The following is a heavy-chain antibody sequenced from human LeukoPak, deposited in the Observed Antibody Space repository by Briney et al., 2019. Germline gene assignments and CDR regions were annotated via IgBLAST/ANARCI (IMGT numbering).Heavy chain of an antibody. CDR2: ISSSSSYI. CDR1: GFTFGNYA. CDR3: AKSGEYYDFWSGYYTSGYFDY. V-gene: IGHV3-23*01. Sequence: GGSLRLSCAASGFTFGNYAMTWVRQAPGKGLEWVSSISSSSSYIYYADSVKGRFTISRDNSKNTLYLQMNSLRAEDTAVYYCAKSGEYYDFWSGYYTSGYFDYWGQGTLVTVSS. D-gene: IGHD3-3*01. J-gene: IGHJ4*02.